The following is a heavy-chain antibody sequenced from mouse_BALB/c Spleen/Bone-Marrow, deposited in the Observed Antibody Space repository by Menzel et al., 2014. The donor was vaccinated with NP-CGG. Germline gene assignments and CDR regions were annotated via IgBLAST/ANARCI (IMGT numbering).Heavy chain of an antibody. D-gene: IGHD4-1*01. J-gene: IGHJ4*01. CDR3: ARFAGTPYTMDY. CDR2: IHYSGTT. CDR1: GYSITSYYS. Sequence: VQRVESGPDLVKPSQSLSLTCTVTGYSITSYYSWHWIRQFPGNKLEWMGYIHYSGTTVYNPSLKSRISITRDTSNNQFFLQLNSVTTEDTATYYCARFAGTPYTMDYWGQGTSVTVSS. V-gene: IGHV3-1*02.